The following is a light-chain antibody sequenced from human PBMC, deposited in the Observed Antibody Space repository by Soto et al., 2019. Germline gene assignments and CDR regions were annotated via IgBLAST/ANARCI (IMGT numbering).Light chain of an antibody. CDR2: DAS. J-gene: IGKJ1*01. CDR1: QSISSW. V-gene: IGKV1-5*01. CDR3: QQYNNSPGT. Sequence: DIQMTQSPSTLSASVGDRVTITCRASQSISSWLAWYQQKPGKAPKLLIYDASSLESRVPSRFSGSGSGTEFTLTIIMLQNDDFATYYFQQYNNSPGTFGQGTKVEIK.